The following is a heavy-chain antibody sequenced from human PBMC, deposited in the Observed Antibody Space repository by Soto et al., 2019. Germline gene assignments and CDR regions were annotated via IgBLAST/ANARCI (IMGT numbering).Heavy chain of an antibody. J-gene: IGHJ5*02. Sequence: GGLRGAGLDSGCTFSSYWMSWFRQAPGKGLEWVANIKQDGSEKYYVDSVKGRFTISRDNAKNSLYLHMNSLRAEDTAVYYCARDREYYYGDYWFDPWGQGTLVTV. CDR3: ARDREYYYGDYWFDP. D-gene: IGHD4-17*01. CDR1: GCTFSSYW. V-gene: IGHV3-7*01. CDR2: IKQDGSEK.